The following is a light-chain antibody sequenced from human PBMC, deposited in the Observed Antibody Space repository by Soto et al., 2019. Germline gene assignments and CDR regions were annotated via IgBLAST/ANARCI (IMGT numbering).Light chain of an antibody. CDR1: RSNIGAGYD. Sequence: QPVLTQPPSMSGAPGQRVTISCTGSRSNIGAGYDVHWYQQLPGTAPKLLIYGDSNRPSGVPDRFSGSKSGTSASLAITWLQAEDEADYYCQSYDSSLSVVFGGGTKVTVL. J-gene: IGLJ2*01. V-gene: IGLV1-40*01. CDR3: QSYDSSLSVV. CDR2: GDS.